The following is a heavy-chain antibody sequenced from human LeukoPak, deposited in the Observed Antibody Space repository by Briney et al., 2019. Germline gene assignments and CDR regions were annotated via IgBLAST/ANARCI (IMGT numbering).Heavy chain of an antibody. D-gene: IGHD3-10*01. CDR3: ARDRLPMVRGVMVGFDP. Sequence: GGSLRLSCAASGFTFSSYAMSWVRQAPGKGLEWVSAISGSGGSTYYADSVKGRFTISRDNSKNTLYLQMNSLRAEDTAVYYCARDRLPMVRGVMVGFDPWGQGTLVTVSS. CDR2: ISGSGGST. V-gene: IGHV3-23*01. CDR1: GFTFSSYA. J-gene: IGHJ5*02.